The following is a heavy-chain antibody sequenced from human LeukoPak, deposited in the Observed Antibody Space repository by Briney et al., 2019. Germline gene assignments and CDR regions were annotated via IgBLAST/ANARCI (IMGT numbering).Heavy chain of an antibody. CDR2: MYHSGSP. CDR3: ASGYGSGSYYIDY. CDR1: GDSISSGTHY. V-gene: IGHV4-30-2*01. D-gene: IGHD3-10*01. J-gene: IGHJ4*02. Sequence: PSQTLSLTCTVSGDSISSGTHYWSWIRQPPGKGLEWIGYMYHSGSPYYNPSLKSRVTTSVDRSKNQFSLKLTSVTAADTAVYYCASGYGSGSYYIDYWGQGTLVTVSS.